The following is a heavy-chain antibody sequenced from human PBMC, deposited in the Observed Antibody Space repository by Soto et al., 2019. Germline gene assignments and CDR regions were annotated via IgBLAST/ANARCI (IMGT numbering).Heavy chain of an antibody. Sequence: EVQLLESGGGLVQPGGSLRLSCAASGFTFSSYAMSWVRQAPGKGLEWVSAISGSGGSTYYADSVKGRFTISRDNSKNTLYLQMNSLRAEDTAVYYCARLTAVALSDPEYYYYGMDVWGQGTTVTVSS. J-gene: IGHJ6*02. V-gene: IGHV3-23*01. CDR3: ARLTAVALSDPEYYYYGMDV. CDR2: ISGSGGST. CDR1: GFTFSSYA. D-gene: IGHD6-19*01.